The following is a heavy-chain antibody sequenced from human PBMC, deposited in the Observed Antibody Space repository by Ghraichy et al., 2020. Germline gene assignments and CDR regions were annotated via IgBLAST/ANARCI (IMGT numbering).Heavy chain of an antibody. J-gene: IGHJ5*02. Sequence: ASVKVSCKASGYTFTNYGISWVRQAPGPGLEWMGWISVYNNDTNYVLKLQGRVTMTTDTSTSTAYMELRSLKSDDTAVYYCARRVGSAASNNWFDPWGQGTLVTVSS. V-gene: IGHV1-18*01. CDR3: ARRVGSAASNNWFDP. D-gene: IGHD2-2*01. CDR1: GYTFTNYG. CDR2: ISVYNNDT.